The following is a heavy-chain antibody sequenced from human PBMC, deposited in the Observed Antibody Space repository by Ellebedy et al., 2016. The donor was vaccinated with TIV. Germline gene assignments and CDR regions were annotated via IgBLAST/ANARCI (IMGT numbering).Heavy chain of an antibody. D-gene: IGHD6-13*01. CDR1: GGSISSRTRY. V-gene: IGHV4-39*01. Sequence: MPSETLSLTCTVSGGSISSRTRYWGWFRQTPDKGLEWIGTVYFTGTTYSNPSLSSRITISADTSNNQFSLKLISGTAADTAVYYCATARRDPLYYGVDVWGRGTTVTVSS. J-gene: IGHJ6*02. CDR2: VYFTGTT. CDR3: ATARRDPLYYGVDV.